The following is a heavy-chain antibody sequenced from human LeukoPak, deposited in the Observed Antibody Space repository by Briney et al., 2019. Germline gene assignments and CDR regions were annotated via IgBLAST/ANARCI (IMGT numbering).Heavy chain of an antibody. D-gene: IGHD2-8*01. J-gene: IGHJ3*02. Sequence: GGSLRLSCAASGFTFSTYSMNWVRQAPGKGLEWVSSISSSSSYIYYADSVKGRFTISRDNAKNSLSLQMNSLRAEDTAIYYCAKWARGSSDPFDIWGQGTVVTVSS. CDR3: AKWARGSSDPFDI. CDR2: ISSSSSYI. CDR1: GFTFSTYS. V-gene: IGHV3-21*04.